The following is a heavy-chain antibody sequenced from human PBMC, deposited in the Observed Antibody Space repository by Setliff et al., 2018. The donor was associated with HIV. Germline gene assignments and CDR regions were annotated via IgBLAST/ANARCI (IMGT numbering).Heavy chain of an antibody. CDR1: GGPISSYY. CDR2: IYYSGST. J-gene: IGHJ4*02. CDR3: ARGRSGPYFDY. D-gene: IGHD3-10*01. Sequence: PSETLSLTCTVSGGPISSYYWSWIRQPPGKGLLWSGYIYYSGSTNYTPSLKSRVTISVDTSKNQFSLKLSSVTAADTAGYYCARGRSGPYFDYWGQGTLVTVSS. V-gene: IGHV4-59*01.